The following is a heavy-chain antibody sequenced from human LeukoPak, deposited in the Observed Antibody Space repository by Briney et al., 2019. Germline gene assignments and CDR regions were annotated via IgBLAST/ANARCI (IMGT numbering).Heavy chain of an antibody. CDR1: GGSSSSSNYY. CDR2: IYYSGST. J-gene: IGHJ3*02. Sequence: SETLSLACTVSGGSSSSSNYYWDWIRQPPGKGLEWIGSIYYSGSTYYNPSLKSRVTISVDTSKNQFSLKLSSVTAADTAVYYCARDLGVMVRAFDIWGQGTMVTVSS. V-gene: IGHV4-39*02. CDR3: ARDLGVMVRAFDI. D-gene: IGHD5-18*01.